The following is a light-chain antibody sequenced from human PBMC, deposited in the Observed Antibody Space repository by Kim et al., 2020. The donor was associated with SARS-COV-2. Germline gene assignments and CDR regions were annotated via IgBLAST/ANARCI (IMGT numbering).Light chain of an antibody. Sequence: VGDRVTSTGRARQSISNYLKWYQQKPGKAPKLLIYTTCSLESGVPSRVSGSGSGTDCTLTISSLLPEDFASYYCQQSFRTPYTFGQGTKLEI. CDR3: QQSFRTPYT. J-gene: IGKJ2*01. V-gene: IGKV1-39*01. CDR2: TTC. CDR1: QSISNY.